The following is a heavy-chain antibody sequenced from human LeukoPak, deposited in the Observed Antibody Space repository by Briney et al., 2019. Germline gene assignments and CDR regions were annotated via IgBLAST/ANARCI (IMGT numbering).Heavy chain of an antibody. Sequence: PSETLSLTCIVSGGSIRSSSYYWRWIRQPPGKGLEWIGTIYYTGSTYYNPSLKSRVTISVDTSKNQFSLKLTSVTAADTAVYYCARWATAAADYWGQGTLVTVSS. V-gene: IGHV4-39*01. CDR1: GGSIRSSSYY. CDR2: IYYTGST. CDR3: ARWATAAADY. D-gene: IGHD6-13*01. J-gene: IGHJ4*02.